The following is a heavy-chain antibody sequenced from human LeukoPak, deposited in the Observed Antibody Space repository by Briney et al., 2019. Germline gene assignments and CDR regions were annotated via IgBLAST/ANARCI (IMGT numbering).Heavy chain of an antibody. D-gene: IGHD4-11*01. Sequence: GGSLRLSRAASGFTFSSYNMNWVRQAPGKGLEWVSCISSSSSYIYYADSVKGRFTISRDNAKNSLYLQMNSLRAEDTAVYYCARDRGGSNPYYFDYWGQGILATVSS. V-gene: IGHV3-21*01. CDR1: GFTFSSYN. CDR2: ISSSSSYI. J-gene: IGHJ4*02. CDR3: ARDRGGSNPYYFDY.